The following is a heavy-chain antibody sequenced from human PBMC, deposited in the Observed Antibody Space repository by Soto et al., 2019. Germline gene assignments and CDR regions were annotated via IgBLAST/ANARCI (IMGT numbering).Heavy chain of an antibody. Sequence: PSETLSLTCTVSGGSISSYYWSWIRQPPGKGLEWIGYIYYSGSTNYNPSLKSRVTISVDTSKNQFSLKLSSVTAADTAVYYCARTIDSYGYFHYWGQGNLVTVSS. CDR2: IYYSGST. D-gene: IGHD5-18*01. CDR3: ARTIDSYGYFHY. CDR1: GGSISSYY. J-gene: IGHJ4*02. V-gene: IGHV4-59*08.